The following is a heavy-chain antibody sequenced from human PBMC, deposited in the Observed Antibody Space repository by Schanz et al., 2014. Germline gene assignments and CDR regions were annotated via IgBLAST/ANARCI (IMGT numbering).Heavy chain of an antibody. CDR3: ARRITGTHHNPYYHGMDV. D-gene: IGHD1-20*01. V-gene: IGHV3-23*04. CDR1: GFTFSSYA. J-gene: IGHJ6*02. CDR2: ISGSGETT. Sequence: EVQLEVSGGGLVQPGGSLRLSCAASGFTFSSYAMSWVRQAPGKGLEWVSAISGSGETTYYADSVKGRFTISRDNSKNALYLQMNSLRAEDTAVYYCARRITGTHHNPYYHGMDVWGQGTTVTVSS.